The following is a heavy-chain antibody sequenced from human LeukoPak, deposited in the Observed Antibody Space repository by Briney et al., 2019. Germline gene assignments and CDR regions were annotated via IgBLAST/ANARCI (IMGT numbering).Heavy chain of an antibody. CDR1: GFTFSDYY. CDR2: IISSGSTI. D-gene: IGHD6-13*01. V-gene: IGHV3-11*01. Sequence: GGSLRLSCAASGFTFSDYYMSWLRQAPGKGLEWVSYIISSGSTIYYADSVKGRFTISRDNAKNSLYLQMNSLRAEDTAVYYCAREGTDSSSWYPYYYYYYGMDVWGQGTTVTVSS. J-gene: IGHJ6*02. CDR3: AREGTDSSSWYPYYYYYYGMDV.